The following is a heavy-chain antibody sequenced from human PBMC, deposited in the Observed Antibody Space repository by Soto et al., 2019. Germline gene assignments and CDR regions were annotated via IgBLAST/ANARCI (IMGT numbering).Heavy chain of an antibody. J-gene: IGHJ4*02. CDR2: ISGSGGST. CDR3: ARGSFGYCSGGSCERAYYFDY. V-gene: IGHV3-23*01. D-gene: IGHD2-15*01. Sequence: GGSLRLSCAASGFTFSSYAMSWVRQAPGKGLEWVSAISGSGGSTYYADSVKGRFTISRDNSKNTLYLQMTSLRAEDTAVYYCARGSFGYCSGGSCERAYYFDYWGQGTLVTVSS. CDR1: GFTFSSYA.